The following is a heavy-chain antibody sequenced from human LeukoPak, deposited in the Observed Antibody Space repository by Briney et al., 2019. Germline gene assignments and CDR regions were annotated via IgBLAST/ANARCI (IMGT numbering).Heavy chain of an antibody. CDR1: GYTFTSYG. V-gene: IGHV1-18*01. J-gene: IGHJ4*02. CDR3: ARGAWLYDSIYFDY. Sequence: ASVKVSCKASGYTFTSYGISWVRQAPGQGLEWMGWISAYNGNTNYAQKLQGRVTMTTDTSTSTAYMELRSLSSDDTAVYYCARGAWLYDSIYFDYWGQGTLVTVSS. D-gene: IGHD3-22*01. CDR2: ISAYNGNT.